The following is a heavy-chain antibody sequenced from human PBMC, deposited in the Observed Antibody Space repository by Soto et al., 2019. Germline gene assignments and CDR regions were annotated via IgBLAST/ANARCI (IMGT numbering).Heavy chain of an antibody. D-gene: IGHD2-2*01. Sequence: EVQLLESGGGLVQPGGSLRLSCAASGFTFSSYAMTWVRQAPGKGLEWVSGISGGGGSTYYADSVKGRFTISRDNSKNTLYLQMKSLRAEDTAVYYCAKNIVVVPAAYDWFDPWGQGTLVTVSS. J-gene: IGHJ5*02. CDR2: ISGGGGST. CDR3: AKNIVVVPAAYDWFDP. CDR1: GFTFSSYA. V-gene: IGHV3-23*01.